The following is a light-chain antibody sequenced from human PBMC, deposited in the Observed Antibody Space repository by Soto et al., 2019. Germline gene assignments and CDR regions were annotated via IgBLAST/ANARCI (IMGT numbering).Light chain of an antibody. V-gene: IGLV2-8*01. J-gene: IGLJ2*01. CDR2: EVT. Sequence: QSALTQPPSASGSPGQSVTISCTGTSSDVGDYNYVSWYQQHPGKAPKLMIYEVTKQPSGVPDRFSGSKSGNTAALTVSGLQAEDEAEYYCSSYAGSNNVLFGGGTKLTVL. CDR1: SSDVGDYNY. CDR3: SSYAGSNNVL.